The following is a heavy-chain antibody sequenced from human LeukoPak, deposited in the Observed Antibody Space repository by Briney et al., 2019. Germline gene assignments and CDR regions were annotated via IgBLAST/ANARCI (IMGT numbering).Heavy chain of an antibody. CDR3: ARARVDYVWGSYGHFDY. D-gene: IGHD3-16*01. CDR1: GYTFTAYY. CDR2: INPNSGRT. J-gene: IGHJ4*02. V-gene: IGHV1-2*02. Sequence: ASVKVSCKASGYTFTAYYIHWVRQAPGQGLEWMGWINPNSGRTTYAEKFQGRLTMTRDTSISTAYMELSRLRSDNTAVYYCARARVDYVWGSYGHFDYWGQGSLVTVSS.